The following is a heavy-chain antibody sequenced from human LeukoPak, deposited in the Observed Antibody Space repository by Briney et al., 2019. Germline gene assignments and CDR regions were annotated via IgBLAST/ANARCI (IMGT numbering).Heavy chain of an antibody. J-gene: IGHJ5*02. V-gene: IGHV4-34*01. CDR2: INHSGST. CDR3: ARCSSWYGGVKFDP. D-gene: IGHD6-13*01. Sequence: SETLSLTCAVYGGSFSGYYWSWLRQPPGKGLEWIGEINHSGSTNYNPSLKSRVTISVDTSKNQFSLKLSSVTAADTAVYYCARCSSWYGGVKFDPWGQGTLVTVSS. CDR1: GGSFSGYY.